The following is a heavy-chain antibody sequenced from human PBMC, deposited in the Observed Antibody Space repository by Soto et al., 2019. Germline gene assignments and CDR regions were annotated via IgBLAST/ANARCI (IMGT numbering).Heavy chain of an antibody. Sequence: PGGSLRLSWAASGFTFSRYAMSWGRQAPGKGLEWVSAISGSGGSTYYADSVKGRFTISRDNSKNTLYLQMNSLRAEDTAVYYCAKGTSSSWYSWAFDPWGQGTLVTVSS. V-gene: IGHV3-23*01. CDR1: GFTFSRYA. CDR2: ISGSGGST. J-gene: IGHJ5*02. CDR3: AKGTSSSWYSWAFDP. D-gene: IGHD6-13*01.